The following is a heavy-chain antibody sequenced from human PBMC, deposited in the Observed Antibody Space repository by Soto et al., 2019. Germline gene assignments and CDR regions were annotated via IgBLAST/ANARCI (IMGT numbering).Heavy chain of an antibody. V-gene: IGHV1-2*02. D-gene: IGHD6-25*01. Sequence: ASVKVSCKASGYTFTGYFIHWMRQAPGQGFEWMGRLNPNTGGADLTQKFQGRVTMTRDTSINTAYMELTGLTSDDTAIYYCARARSGRWLLLLFDYWGQGTPVTVSP. CDR1: GYTFTGYF. CDR3: ARARSGRWLLLLFDY. CDR2: LNPNTGGA. J-gene: IGHJ4*02.